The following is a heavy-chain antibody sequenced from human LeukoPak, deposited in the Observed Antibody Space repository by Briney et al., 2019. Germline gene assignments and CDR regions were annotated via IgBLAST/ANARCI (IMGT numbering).Heavy chain of an antibody. Sequence: GASVKVSCKASGYTFTSYDINWVRQATGQGLEWMGWMNPNSGNTGYAQKFQGRVTMTRNTSISTAYMELSSLRSEDTAVYYCARGLKDGYNYEDLYWGQGTLVTVSS. CDR3: ARGLKDGYNYEDLY. J-gene: IGHJ4*02. V-gene: IGHV1-8*01. CDR1: GYTFTSYD. D-gene: IGHD5-24*01. CDR2: MNPNSGNT.